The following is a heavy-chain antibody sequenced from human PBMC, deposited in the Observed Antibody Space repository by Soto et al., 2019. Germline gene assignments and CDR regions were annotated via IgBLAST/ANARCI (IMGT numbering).Heavy chain of an antibody. CDR2: ISSSSSYI. V-gene: IGHV3-21*01. CDR3: AREDELLLSAYPVFGMDV. D-gene: IGHD2-15*01. CDR1: GFTFSSYS. J-gene: IGHJ6*02. Sequence: PGGSLRLSCAASGFTFSSYSMNWVRQAPGKGLEWVSSISSSSSYIYYTDSVKGRFTISRDNAKNSLYLQMNSLRAEDTAVYYCAREDELLLSAYPVFGMDVWGQGTTVTVSS.